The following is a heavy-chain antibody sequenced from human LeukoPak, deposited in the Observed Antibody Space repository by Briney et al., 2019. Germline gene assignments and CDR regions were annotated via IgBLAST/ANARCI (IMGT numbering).Heavy chain of an antibody. CDR1: GFTFSSYA. D-gene: IGHD6-13*01. CDR3: ARSTYSSSWEIDY. Sequence: GSLRLSCAASGFTFSSYAMHWVRQAPGKGLEWVGYIYYSGSTNYNPSLKSRVTISVDTSKNQFSLKLSSVTAADTAVYYCARSTYSSSWEIDYWGQGTLVTVSS. CDR2: IYYSGST. J-gene: IGHJ4*02. V-gene: IGHV4-59*01.